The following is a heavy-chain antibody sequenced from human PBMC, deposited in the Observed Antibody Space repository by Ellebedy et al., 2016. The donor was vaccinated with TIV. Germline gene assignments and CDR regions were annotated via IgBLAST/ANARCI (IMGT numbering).Heavy chain of an antibody. CDR3: ARLKDSYYFDY. CDR2: IHYTGNT. Sequence: GSLRLXCTVSGGSISISSHYWGWVRQPPGRGLEWIGSIHYTGNTYYSPSLRSRVTVSVDTSNNQFSLKVSSVTAADTAVYYCARLKDSYYFDYWGQGTLVTVSS. J-gene: IGHJ4*02. D-gene: IGHD2-15*01. V-gene: IGHV4-39*01. CDR1: GGSISISSHY.